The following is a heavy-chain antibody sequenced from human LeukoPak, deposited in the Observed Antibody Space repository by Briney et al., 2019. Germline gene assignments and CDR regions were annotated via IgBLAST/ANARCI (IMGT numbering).Heavy chain of an antibody. J-gene: IGHJ4*02. D-gene: IGHD3-3*01. V-gene: IGHV3-9*01. CDR1: GFTFDDYA. CDR3: AKDKRIFGVIILFDY. Sequence: GGSLRLSCVASGFTFDDYAMHWVRQAPGKGLEWVSGITWHSENIDYADSVKGRFTISRDNAKNSLYLQMNSLRAEDTAVYYCAKDKRIFGVIILFDYWGQGTLVTVSS. CDR2: ITWHSENI.